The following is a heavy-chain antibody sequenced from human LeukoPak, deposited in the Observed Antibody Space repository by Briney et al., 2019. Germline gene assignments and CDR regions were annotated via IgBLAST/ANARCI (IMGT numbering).Heavy chain of an antibody. Sequence: PSETLSLTCTVSGGSISSYYWSWIRQPPGKGLEWIGYIYYSGSTSYNPSLKSRVTISVDTSRNQFSLNLNSVTAADTAVYYCAREEAVSTYYFDYWGQGTLVTVSS. J-gene: IGHJ4*02. CDR3: AREEAVSTYYFDY. CDR1: GGSISSYY. CDR2: IYYSGST. V-gene: IGHV4-59*06. D-gene: IGHD2-8*01.